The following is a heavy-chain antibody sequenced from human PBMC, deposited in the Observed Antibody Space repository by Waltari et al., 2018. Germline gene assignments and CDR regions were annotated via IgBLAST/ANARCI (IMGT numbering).Heavy chain of an antibody. V-gene: IGHV3-53*01. Sequence: EVQLVESGGGSIQPGGALRLSCAAPGFTVSNNFMMWVRRVPGKGLEWVSLICSGGRTYYADSVQGRFTISRDTSKNTLQLQMNSLRGEDTAVYYCARDRHCTDSGCSGLWGQGTLVTVSS. CDR2: ICSGGRT. J-gene: IGHJ4*02. CDR3: ARDRHCTDSGCSGL. D-gene: IGHD2-8*02. CDR1: GFTVSNNF.